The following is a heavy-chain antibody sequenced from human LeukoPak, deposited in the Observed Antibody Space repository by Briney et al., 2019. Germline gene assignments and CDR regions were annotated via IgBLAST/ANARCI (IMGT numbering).Heavy chain of an antibody. CDR1: GGSISSATYY. Sequence: SETLSLTCNVSGGSISSATYYWGWLRQPPGKGLEWIVSIYYTGTTYYSPSLKSRVTISVHTSKNQLSLKLNSVTAADTAVYYCARQQCNGGSCYSRAIWFDPWGQGTLVTVSS. J-gene: IGHJ5*02. CDR3: ARQQCNGGSCYSRAIWFDP. V-gene: IGHV4-39*01. CDR2: IYYTGTT. D-gene: IGHD2-15*01.